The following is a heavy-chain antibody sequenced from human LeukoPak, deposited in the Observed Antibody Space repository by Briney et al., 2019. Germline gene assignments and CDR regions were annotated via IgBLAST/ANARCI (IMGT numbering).Heavy chain of an antibody. D-gene: IGHD5-12*01. J-gene: IGHJ4*02. CDR2: IYYSRTT. Sequence: SETLSLTCTVSGGSINSNDYHWAWIRQPPGKGLEWIGSIYYSRTTFYNPSLKSRVTISADSSKNQFSLNLNSVTAADTAVYYCARRRIVATLDYWGQGTLVTVSS. CDR1: GGSINSNDYH. V-gene: IGHV4-39*01. CDR3: ARRRIVATLDY.